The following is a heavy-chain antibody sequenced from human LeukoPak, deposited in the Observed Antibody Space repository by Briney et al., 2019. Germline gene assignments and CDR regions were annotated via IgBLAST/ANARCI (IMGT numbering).Heavy chain of an antibody. D-gene: IGHD6-19*01. CDR3: ARGGWSPLNWFDP. CDR1: GYTFTGYY. Sequence: GTSVKVSCKASGYTFTGYYMHWVRQAPGQGLEWMGWINPNSGGTNYAQKFQGWVTMTRDTSISTACMELSRLRSDDTAVYYCARGGWSPLNWFDPWGQGTLVTVSS. CDR2: INPNSGGT. V-gene: IGHV1-2*04. J-gene: IGHJ5*02.